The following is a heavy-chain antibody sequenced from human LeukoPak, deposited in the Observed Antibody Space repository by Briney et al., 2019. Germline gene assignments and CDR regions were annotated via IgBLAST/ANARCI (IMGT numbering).Heavy chain of an antibody. Sequence: PSETLSLTCTVSGGSISSYYWSWIRQPAGKGLEWIGRIYTSGSTNYNPSLKSRVTMSVDTSKNQFSLKLSPVTAADTAVYYCARDRGSSWYNYYYMDVWGKGTTVTVSS. CDR1: GGSISSYY. V-gene: IGHV4-4*07. CDR2: IYTSGST. CDR3: ARDRGSSWYNYYYMDV. D-gene: IGHD6-13*01. J-gene: IGHJ6*03.